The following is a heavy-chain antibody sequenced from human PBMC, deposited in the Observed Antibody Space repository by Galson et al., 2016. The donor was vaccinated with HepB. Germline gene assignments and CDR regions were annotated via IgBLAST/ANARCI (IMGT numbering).Heavy chain of an antibody. CDR3: ARDGSSRSSPNGFDI. J-gene: IGHJ3*02. V-gene: IGHV4-61*01. Sequence: ETLSLTCTVSGGSVSGGTDYWSWIRQPPGKGLEWIGHMYSSGRTKYNPSLKSRVTMSVDSSKNQFSLKVTSVTAADTAVYYCARDGSSRSSPNGFDIWGQGTMVTVSS. CDR2: MYSSGRT. CDR1: GGSVSGGTDY. D-gene: IGHD6-13*01.